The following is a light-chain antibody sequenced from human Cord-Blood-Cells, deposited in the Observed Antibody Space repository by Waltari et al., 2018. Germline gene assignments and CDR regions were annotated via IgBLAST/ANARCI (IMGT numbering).Light chain of an antibody. J-gene: IGLJ2*01. CDR1: NIGSKS. Sequence: SYVLTQPPSVSVAPGKTARITCGGNNIGSKSVHWYQQKPGQAPVLVVYDDSDRPSGFAERVSGSNSGNTATLTISRVEAGDEADYYGQVWDSSSDHVVFGGGTKLTVL. CDR3: QVWDSSSDHVV. V-gene: IGLV3-21*03. CDR2: DDS.